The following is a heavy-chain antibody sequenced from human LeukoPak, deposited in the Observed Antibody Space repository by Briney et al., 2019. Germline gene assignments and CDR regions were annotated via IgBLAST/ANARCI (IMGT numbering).Heavy chain of an antibody. CDR3: ARAHPQQLVLSN. V-gene: IGHV4-59*01. CDR1: GGSISNYY. J-gene: IGHJ4*02. Sequence: SETLSLTCTVSGGSISNYYWSWIRQPPGKGLEWIGYIYYSGSTNYNPSLKSRVTISVDTSKNQFSLKLSSVTAADTAVYYCARAHPQQLVLSNWGQGTLVTVSS. D-gene: IGHD6-13*01. CDR2: IYYSGST.